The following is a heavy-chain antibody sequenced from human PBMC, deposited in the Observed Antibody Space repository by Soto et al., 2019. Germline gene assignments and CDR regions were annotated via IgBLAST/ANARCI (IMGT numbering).Heavy chain of an antibody. Sequence: SETVSLTCAVYGGSFSGYYWSWIRQPPGKGLEWIGEINHSGSTNYNPSLKSRVTISVDTSKNQFSLKLSSVTAADTAVYYCARYGSGSKHYYYYMDVWGKGTTVTVSS. D-gene: IGHD3-10*01. V-gene: IGHV4-34*01. CDR3: ARYGSGSKHYYYYMDV. J-gene: IGHJ6*03. CDR2: INHSGST. CDR1: GGSFSGYY.